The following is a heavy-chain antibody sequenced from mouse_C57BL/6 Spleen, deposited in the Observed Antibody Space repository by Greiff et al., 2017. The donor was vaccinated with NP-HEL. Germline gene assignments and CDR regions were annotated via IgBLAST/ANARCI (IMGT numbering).Heavy chain of an antibody. V-gene: IGHV5-17*01. CDR1: GFTFSDDG. J-gene: IGHJ4*01. CDR3: ARGRAMDY. Sequence: EVKLEESGGGLVKPGGSLKLSCAASGFTFSDDGMHWVRQAPEKGLEWVAYISSGSSTIYYADTVKGRFTISRDNAKNTLFLQMNSLRSEDTAMYYCARGRAMDYWGQGTSVTVSS. CDR2: ISSGSSTI.